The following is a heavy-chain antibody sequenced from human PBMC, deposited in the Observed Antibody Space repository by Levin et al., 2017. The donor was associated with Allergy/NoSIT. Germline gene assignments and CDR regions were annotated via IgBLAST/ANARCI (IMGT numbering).Heavy chain of an antibody. CDR3: ARHCVAGTGEAFDI. CDR2: ISGYNGNT. J-gene: IGHJ3*02. CDR1: GYNFPSYG. V-gene: IGHV1-18*01. Sequence: ASVKVSCKASGYNFPSYGINWVRQAPGQGLEWMGWISGYNGNTNYAQRFQGRVTMTTDTSTSTAYMELRSLRSDDTAVYFCARHCVAGTGEAFDIWGQGTRVTVSS. D-gene: IGHD1-1*01.